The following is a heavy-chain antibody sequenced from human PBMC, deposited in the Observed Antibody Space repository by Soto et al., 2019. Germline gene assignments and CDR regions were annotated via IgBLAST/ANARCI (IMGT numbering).Heavy chain of an antibody. D-gene: IGHD4-17*01. V-gene: IGHV1-69*13. CDR3: ARVMVTTHPVSFDP. CDR1: GGTFSSYA. J-gene: IGHJ5*02. CDR2: IIPIFGTA. Sequence: ASVKVSCKASGGTFSSYAISWVRQAPGQGLEWMGGIIPIFGTANYAQKFQGRVTITADESTSTAYMELSSLRSEDTAVYYCARVMVTTHPVSFDPWGQGTLVTVAS.